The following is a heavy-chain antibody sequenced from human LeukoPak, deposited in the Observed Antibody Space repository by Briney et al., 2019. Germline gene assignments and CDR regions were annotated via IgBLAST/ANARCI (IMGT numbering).Heavy chain of an antibody. Sequence: PGGPLRLSCAAFGVAVSGYWMNWVRQAPGKGLVWVARINSDGSSTIHADSVKGRFTISRDNAKNTLYLQMNSLRVDDTAVYYCARDPKYGDLDYWGLGTLVTVSS. CDR1: GVAVSGYW. J-gene: IGHJ4*02. CDR3: ARDPKYGDLDY. V-gene: IGHV3-74*01. CDR2: INSDGSST. D-gene: IGHD4-17*01.